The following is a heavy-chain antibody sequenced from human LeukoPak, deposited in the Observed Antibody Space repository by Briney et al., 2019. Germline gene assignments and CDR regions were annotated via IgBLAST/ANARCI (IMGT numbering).Heavy chain of an antibody. D-gene: IGHD3-3*01. CDR3: AKGVTIFGVAYMDV. V-gene: IGHV3-23*01. Sequence: GGSLRLSCAASGFTFSSYAMSWVRQAPGKGLEWVSAISGSGGSTYYADSVKGRFTISRDNSKNTLYLQMNSLRAEDTAVYYCAKGVTIFGVAYMDVWGKGTTVTVSS. CDR1: GFTFSSYA. J-gene: IGHJ6*03. CDR2: ISGSGGST.